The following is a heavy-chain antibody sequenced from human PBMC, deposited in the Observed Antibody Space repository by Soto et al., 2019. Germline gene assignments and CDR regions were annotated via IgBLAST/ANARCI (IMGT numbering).Heavy chain of an antibody. V-gene: IGHV3-9*01. D-gene: IGHD5-18*01. CDR3: AKDIRIKLWLYGFDY. J-gene: IGHJ4*02. CDR1: GFTFDDYA. Sequence: GGSLRLSCAASGFTFDDYAMHWVRQAPGKGLEWVSGISWNSGSIGYADSVKGRFTISRDNAKNSLYLQMNSLRAEDTALYYCAKDIRIKLWLYGFDYWGQGTLVTVSS. CDR2: ISWNSGSI.